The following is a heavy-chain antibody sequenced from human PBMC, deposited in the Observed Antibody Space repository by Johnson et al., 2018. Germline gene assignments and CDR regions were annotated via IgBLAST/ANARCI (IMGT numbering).Heavy chain of an antibody. J-gene: IGHJ6*03. CDR1: GCSISSYY. Sequence: QERLRESGPGLVEPTETLSLTCTVSGCSISSYYWSWIRQPPGKGLEWIGYIYYSGRTDYNPSLKSRVTISEDTSKRHFSLMLSSVTAADTAVYYWARWRSGLYSVLDHYYYMDVWGKGTTVTVSS. CDR3: ARWRSGLYSVLDHYYYMDV. D-gene: IGHD1-26*01. CDR2: IYYSGRT. V-gene: IGHV4-59*01.